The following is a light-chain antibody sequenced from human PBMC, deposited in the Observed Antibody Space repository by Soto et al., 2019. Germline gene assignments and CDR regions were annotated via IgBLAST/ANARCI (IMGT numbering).Light chain of an antibody. CDR2: GAS. V-gene: IGKV3D-15*03. CDR1: QTIDNK. CDR3: QQYKDWRT. Sequence: IVMTQSPATLSVSPGERATLSCRASQTIDNKLAWYQQRPGQAPRLLIYGASIRATGSPARFTGSGSGTEFTLTISVLKSDHFGVYYCQQYKDWRTFGQGTNVDSK. J-gene: IGKJ1*01.